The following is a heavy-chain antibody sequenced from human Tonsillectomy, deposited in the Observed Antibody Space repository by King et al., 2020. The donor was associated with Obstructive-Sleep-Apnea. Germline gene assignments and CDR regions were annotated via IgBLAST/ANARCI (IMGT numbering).Heavy chain of an antibody. V-gene: IGHV4-39*07. D-gene: IGHD4-17*01. Sequence: QLQESGPGLVKPSETLSLTCTVSGGSISSSSYYWGWIRQPPGKGLEWIGSIYYSGSTYYNPSLKSRVTISVDTSKNQFSLKLSSVTAAATAVYYCARSADFGDYLFDYWGQGTLVTVSS. CDR2: IYYSGST. CDR1: GGSISSSSYY. J-gene: IGHJ4*02. CDR3: ARSADFGDYLFDY.